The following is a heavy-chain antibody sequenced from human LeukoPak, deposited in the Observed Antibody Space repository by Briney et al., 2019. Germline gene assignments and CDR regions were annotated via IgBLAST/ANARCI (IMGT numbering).Heavy chain of an antibody. CDR1: GGSISNYY. D-gene: IGHD3-10*01. V-gene: IGHV4-59*01. CDR2: IYYTGST. Sequence: SETLSLTCTVSGGSISNYYWSWIRQPPGKGLKWIGYIYYTGSTNYNPSLKSRVTISVDTSKNQFSLKLSSVTAADTAVYYCARGGYYGSGNDFRFDPWGQGTLVTVSS. J-gene: IGHJ5*02. CDR3: ARGGYYGSGNDFRFDP.